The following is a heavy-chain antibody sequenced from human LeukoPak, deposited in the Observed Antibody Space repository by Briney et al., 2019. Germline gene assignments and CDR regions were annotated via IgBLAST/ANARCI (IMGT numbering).Heavy chain of an antibody. D-gene: IGHD3-3*01. J-gene: IGHJ3*02. V-gene: IGHV4-38-2*01. CDR2: NYHSGST. CDR3: ASINYDFWSGYHLHAPDI. Sequence: PSETLSLTCAVSGYSISSGYYWGWIRQPPGKGLEWIGSNYHSGSTYYNPSLKSRVTISVDTSKNQFSLKLSSVTAADTAVYYCASINYDFWSGYHLHAPDIWGQGTMVTASS. CDR1: GYSISSGYY.